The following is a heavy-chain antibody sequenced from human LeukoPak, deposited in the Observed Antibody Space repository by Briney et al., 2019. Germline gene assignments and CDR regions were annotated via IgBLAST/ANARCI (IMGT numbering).Heavy chain of an antibody. CDR3: AKGGPGSYPYYYGMDV. Sequence: GRSLRLSCAASGFTFSSYGMHWVRQAPGKGLEWVAVISYDGSNKYYADSVKGRFTISRDNSKNTLYLQMNSLRAEDTAVYYCAKGGPGSYPYYYGMDVWGQGTTVTVSS. V-gene: IGHV3-30*18. CDR1: GFTFSSYG. J-gene: IGHJ6*02. D-gene: IGHD1-26*01. CDR2: ISYDGSNK.